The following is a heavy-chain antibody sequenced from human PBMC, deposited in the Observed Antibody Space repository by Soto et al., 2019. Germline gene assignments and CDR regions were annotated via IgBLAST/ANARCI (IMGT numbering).Heavy chain of an antibody. CDR2: IYYSGST. J-gene: IGHJ4*02. V-gene: IGHV4-59*01. Sequence: SETLSLTCTVSGGSINSYYWSWIRQPPGKALEWIGYIYYSGSTNYNPSLKSRVTISVDTSKNQFSLKVSSVTAADTAVYYCARDNGYSYGYTLDHWGQGTLVTVSS. CDR1: GGSINSYY. D-gene: IGHD5-18*01. CDR3: ARDNGYSYGYTLDH.